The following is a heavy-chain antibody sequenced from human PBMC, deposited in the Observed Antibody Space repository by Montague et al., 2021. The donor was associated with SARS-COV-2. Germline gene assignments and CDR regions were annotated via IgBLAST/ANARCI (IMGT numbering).Heavy chain of an antibody. CDR1: GGSISSYY. V-gene: IGHV4-59*01. CDR3: ARARSGRLFDY. Sequence: SETLSLTCTVSGGSISSYYWSWIRQPPGNGLEWIGFIYYSGSTTSNPSLKSRVTITVDTSKNQFSLKLSSVTAADTAVYYCARARSGRLFDYWGQGTLVTVSS. J-gene: IGHJ4*02. CDR2: IYYSGST. D-gene: IGHD3-10*01.